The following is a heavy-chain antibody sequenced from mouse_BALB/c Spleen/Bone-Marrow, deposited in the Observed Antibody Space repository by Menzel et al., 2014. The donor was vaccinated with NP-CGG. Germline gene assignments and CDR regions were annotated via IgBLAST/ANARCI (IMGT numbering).Heavy chain of an antibody. CDR1: GFTFTDYY. CDR3: ARSLYPRAMDY. J-gene: IGHJ4*01. Sequence: EVQRVESGGGLVQPGGSLRLSCATSGFTFTDYYMSWVRQPPGKAPEWLGFIRNKANAYTTEYSASVKGRFTISRDNSQSILYLQMNILRAEDSATYYCARSLYPRAMDYWGQGTSVTVSS. CDR2: IRNKANAYTT. V-gene: IGHV7-3*02. D-gene: IGHD2-1*01.